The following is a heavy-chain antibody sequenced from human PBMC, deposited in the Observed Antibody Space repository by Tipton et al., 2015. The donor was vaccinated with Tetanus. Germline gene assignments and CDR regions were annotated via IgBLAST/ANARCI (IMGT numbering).Heavy chain of an antibody. CDR1: GYTFTSYG. Sequence: QVQLVQSGAEVKKPGASVKVSCKASGYTFTSYGISWVRQAPGQGLEWMGWISAYNGNTNYAQKLQGRVTMTTDTSTSTAYMELRSLRSDDTAVYYCARDLEQWYCTNGVCPPPFDYWGQGTLVTVSS. CDR2: ISAYNGNT. V-gene: IGHV1-18*01. J-gene: IGHJ4*02. D-gene: IGHD2-8*01. CDR3: ARDLEQWYCTNGVCPPPFDY.